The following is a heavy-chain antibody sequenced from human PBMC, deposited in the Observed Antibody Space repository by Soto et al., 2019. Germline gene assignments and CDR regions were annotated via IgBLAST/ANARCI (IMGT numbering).Heavy chain of an antibody. CDR2: IIPIFGTA. Sequence: SVKVSCKASGGTFRSYAISWVRQAPGQGLEWMGGIIPIFGTANYAQKFQGRVTITADESTSTAYMELSSLRSEDTAVYYCARAEAAYTIFYGMDVWGQGTTVTVSS. V-gene: IGHV1-69*13. CDR1: GGTFRSYA. CDR3: ARAEAAYTIFYGMDV. J-gene: IGHJ6*02. D-gene: IGHD3-3*01.